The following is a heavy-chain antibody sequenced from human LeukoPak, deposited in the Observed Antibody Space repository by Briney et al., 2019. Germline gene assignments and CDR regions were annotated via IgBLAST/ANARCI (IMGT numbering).Heavy chain of an antibody. J-gene: IGHJ6*03. V-gene: IGHV3-23*01. CDR3: AKGRLLFTSYYYYMDV. D-gene: IGHD2-21*02. Sequence: PGGSLRLSCAASGFTFSSYAMSWVRQAPGKGLEWVSAISGSGGSTYYADSVKGRFTISRDNSKNTLYLQMNSLRAEDMAVYYCAKGRLLFTSYYYYMDVWGKGTTVTVSS. CDR2: ISGSGGST. CDR1: GFTFSSYA.